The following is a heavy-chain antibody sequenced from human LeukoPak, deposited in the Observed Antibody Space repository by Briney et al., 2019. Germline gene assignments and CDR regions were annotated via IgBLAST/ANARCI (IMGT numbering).Heavy chain of an antibody. CDR2: MTASGDET. V-gene: IGHV3-23*01. Sequence: GGSLRLSCSASGFRFEGYAMAWVRQAPGKGLEWVSSMTASGDETFYAASVKGRFTISRDNSRNMLYLQMNSLRAEDTAVYYCAKRKGYYDSSGYSSYWGQGTLVTVSS. J-gene: IGHJ4*02. D-gene: IGHD3-22*01. CDR3: AKRKGYYDSSGYSSY. CDR1: GFRFEGYA.